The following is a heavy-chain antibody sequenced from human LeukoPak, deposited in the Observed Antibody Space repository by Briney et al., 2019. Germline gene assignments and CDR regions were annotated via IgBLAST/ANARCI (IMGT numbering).Heavy chain of an antibody. CDR2: IYSSGST. CDR3: ARGYVYGDFP. CDR1: GGSISSQY. Sequence: SETLSLTCTVSGGSISSQYWNWIRQPAGKGLEWIGRIYSSGSTIYNPSLKSRVTMSVDTSKNQFSLELSSVTAADTAGYYCARGYVYGDFPWGQGTLVSVSS. J-gene: IGHJ5*02. D-gene: IGHD2-21*02. V-gene: IGHV4-4*07.